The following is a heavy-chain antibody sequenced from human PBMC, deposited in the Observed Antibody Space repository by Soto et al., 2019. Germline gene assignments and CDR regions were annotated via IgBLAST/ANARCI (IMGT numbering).Heavy chain of an antibody. J-gene: IGHJ6*02. D-gene: IGHD6-19*01. CDR1: GFSFGSYS. Sequence: GSLRLSCAASGFSFGSYSMTWVRQAPGKGLEWVSVIGGDAVTTYYADSVKGRFTVSRDNSKNTVHLQMNSLSAEDTAVYYCAKALYSSTYSRGMDVWGQGTTVTVSS. V-gene: IGHV3-23*01. CDR2: IGGDAVTT. CDR3: AKALYSSTYSRGMDV.